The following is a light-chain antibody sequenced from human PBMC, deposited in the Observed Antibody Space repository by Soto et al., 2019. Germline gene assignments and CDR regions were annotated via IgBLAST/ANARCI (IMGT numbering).Light chain of an antibody. Sequence: EVVLTQSPGTLSLSPGERATLSCRGSQTIHNKYLAWYQQRPGQAPRLLIYGSSDRATGIPDRFSGSGSGTDFTLTISRLEPEDFAVYYCHQYGSSPPYTFGQGTKLEI. V-gene: IGKV3-20*01. CDR1: QTIHNKY. CDR2: GSS. J-gene: IGKJ2*01. CDR3: HQYGSSPPYT.